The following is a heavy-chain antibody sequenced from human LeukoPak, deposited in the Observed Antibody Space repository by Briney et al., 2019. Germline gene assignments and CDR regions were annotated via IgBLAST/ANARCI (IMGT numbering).Heavy chain of an antibody. CDR3: APSDAYSYYFDY. CDR1: GYTFTGYY. CDR2: INPNSGGT. V-gene: IGHV1-2*02. D-gene: IGHD3-16*01. J-gene: IGHJ4*02. Sequence: SVKVSCKASGYTFTGYYIHWVRQAPGQGLEWMGWINPNSGGTNYAQRFQGRVTMTRDTSISTAYMELSRLKSDDTGVYYCAPSDAYSYYFDYWGQGTLVTVSS.